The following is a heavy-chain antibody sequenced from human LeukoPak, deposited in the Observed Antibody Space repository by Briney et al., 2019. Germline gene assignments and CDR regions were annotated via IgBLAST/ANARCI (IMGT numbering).Heavy chain of an antibody. D-gene: IGHD4/OR15-4a*01. CDR2: ISRSSDNT. CDR1: GFTFSSYA. J-gene: IGHJ4*02. CDR3: AKFSPYGGPSY. V-gene: IGHV3-23*01. Sequence: GGSLRLSCAASGFTFSSYAMSWVRQAPGKGLEWVSTISRSSDNTYYADSVKGRFTTSRDNSKNTLYLQMNSLRAEDTAVYYCAKFSPYGGPSYWGQGTLVTVSS.